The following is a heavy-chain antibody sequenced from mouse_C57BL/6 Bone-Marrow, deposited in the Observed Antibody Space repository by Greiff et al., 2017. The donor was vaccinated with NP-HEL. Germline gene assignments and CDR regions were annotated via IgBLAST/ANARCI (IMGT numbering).Heavy chain of an antibody. CDR3: AIWGLITTGYYYAMDY. V-gene: IGHV1-74*01. CDR2: IHPSDSDT. CDR1: GYTFTSYW. J-gene: IGHJ4*01. D-gene: IGHD2-4*01. Sequence: QVQLQQPGAELVKPGASVKVSCKASGYTFTSYWMHWVQQRPGQGLEWIGRIHPSDSDTNYNQKFKGKATLTVDKSSSTAYMQLSSLTSEDAAVYYCAIWGLITTGYYYAMDYWGQGTSLTVSS.